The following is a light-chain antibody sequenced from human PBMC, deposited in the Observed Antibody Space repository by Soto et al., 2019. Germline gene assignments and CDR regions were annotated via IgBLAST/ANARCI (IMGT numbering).Light chain of an antibody. CDR1: TSDVGRYNY. CDR2: DVS. CDR3: NSYTTGTTWV. Sequence: QSALTQPASVSGSPGQSITISCTGTTSDVGRYNYVSWHQQHPGKAPKLLIFDVSNRPSGVSDRFSGSKSGNTASLTISGRQAEDEADYYCNSYTTGTTWVCGGGTKVTVL. V-gene: IGLV2-14*01. J-gene: IGLJ3*02.